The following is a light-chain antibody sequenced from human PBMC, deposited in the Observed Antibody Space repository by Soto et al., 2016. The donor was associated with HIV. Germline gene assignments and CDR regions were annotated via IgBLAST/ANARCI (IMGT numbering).Light chain of an antibody. CDR2: KAS. V-gene: IGKV1-5*03. CDR1: QSVSWW. J-gene: IGKJ2*01. Sequence: TQMTQSPSTLSASVGDRVTITCRASQSVSWWLAWYQQKPGKAPKLLMYKASTLESGVPLRFTGSGSGTEFTLTVNNLQPEDSATYYCQQYYNYPNTFGQGTKLEIK. CDR3: QQYYNYPNT.